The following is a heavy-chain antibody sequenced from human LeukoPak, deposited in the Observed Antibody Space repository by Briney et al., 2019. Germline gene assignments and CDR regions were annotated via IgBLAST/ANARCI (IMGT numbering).Heavy chain of an antibody. CDR2: IKSKTDGGTT. CDR3: TRGSNSYDSSDFDC. D-gene: IGHD3-22*01. J-gene: IGHJ4*02. V-gene: IGHV3-15*01. Sequence: PGGSLRLSCAASGFTFSYAWMNWVRQAPGKGLEWVGRIKSKTDGGTTEYAAPVKGRFTISRDDSKNTLYLQMDNLKTEDTGLYYCTRGSNSYDSSDFDCWGQGTLVTVSS. CDR1: GFTFSYAW.